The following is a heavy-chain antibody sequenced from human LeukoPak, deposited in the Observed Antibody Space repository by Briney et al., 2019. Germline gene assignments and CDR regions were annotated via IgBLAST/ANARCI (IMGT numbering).Heavy chain of an antibody. CDR2: IYYSVST. J-gene: IGHJ5*02. D-gene: IGHD3-10*01. CDR3: ARGGRGSNWFDP. V-gene: IGHV4-61*08. Sequence: PSETLSLTCTVSGDSVASGGYYWNWIRQPPGKGLEWIGYIYYSVSTNYNLSLKSRVTISVDTSENQFSLKLTSVTAADTAVYYCARGGRGSNWFDPWGQGTLVTVSS. CDR1: GDSVASGGYY.